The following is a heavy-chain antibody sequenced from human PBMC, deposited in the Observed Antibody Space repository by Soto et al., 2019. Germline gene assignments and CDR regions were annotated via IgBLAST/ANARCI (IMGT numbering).Heavy chain of an antibody. CDR1: GFAFMSYD. CDR3: VRSVSGRSPNLDH. D-gene: IGHD1-26*01. J-gene: IGHJ4*02. CDR2: ISYEGSNE. Sequence: LGLPCSPSGFAFMSYDMHRVRPAPGKGLAWAAVISYEGSNENYGDSVKGRFTIYRDNSQNTLYLQMNSLRAEDTAVYYCVRSVSGRSPNLDHWGAGNRGIV. V-gene: IGHV3-30-3*01.